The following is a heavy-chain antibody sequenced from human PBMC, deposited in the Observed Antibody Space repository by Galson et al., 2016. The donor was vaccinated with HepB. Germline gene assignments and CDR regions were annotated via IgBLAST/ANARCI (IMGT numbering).Heavy chain of an antibody. D-gene: IGHD3-10*01. CDR3: ARAVHGSGSYWDK. J-gene: IGHJ4*02. V-gene: IGHV3-30*04. CDR1: GFTFSSYA. CDR2: ISYDGSYE. Sequence: SLRLSCAASGFTFSSYAMHWVRQAPGKGLEWVAVISYDGSYESYAGAVKGRFTISRDNFKNTLYLHLNSLRAEETAVYYCARAVHGSGSYWDKWGQGTLVPVSS.